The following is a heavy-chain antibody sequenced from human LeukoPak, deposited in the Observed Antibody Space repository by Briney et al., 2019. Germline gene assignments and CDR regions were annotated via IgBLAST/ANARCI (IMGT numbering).Heavy chain of an antibody. J-gene: IGHJ5*02. CDR1: GGSISSYY. CDR2: IYTSGST. CDR3: ARVDCSSTSCYTSWFDP. D-gene: IGHD2-2*02. V-gene: IGHV4-4*07. Sequence: SETLSLTCTVSGGSISSYYWSWIRQPAGKGLEWIGRIYTSGSTNYNPSLTSRVTMSVDTSKNQFSLKLSSVTAADTAVYYCARVDCSSTSCYTSWFDPWGQGTLVTVSS.